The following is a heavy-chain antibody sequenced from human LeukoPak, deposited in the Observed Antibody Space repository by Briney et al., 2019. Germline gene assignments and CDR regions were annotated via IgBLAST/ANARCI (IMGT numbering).Heavy chain of an antibody. V-gene: IGHV1-2*02. Sequence: ASVKVSCKASGYTFTGYYMHWVRQAPGQGLEWMGWINPKSGGTNYAQKLQGRVTMTTDTSTSTAYMELRSLRSDDTAVYYCARDVRYYDFWSGYYTGMNSYGWFDPWGQGTLVTVSS. J-gene: IGHJ5*02. CDR2: INPKSGGT. CDR1: GYTFTGYY. CDR3: ARDVRYYDFWSGYYTGMNSYGWFDP. D-gene: IGHD3-3*01.